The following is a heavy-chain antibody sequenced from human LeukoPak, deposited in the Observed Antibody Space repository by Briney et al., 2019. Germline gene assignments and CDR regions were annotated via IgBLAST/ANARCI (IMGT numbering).Heavy chain of an antibody. CDR1: GFTFSSYA. J-gene: IGHJ6*02. V-gene: IGHV3-30-3*01. CDR2: ISYDGSNK. Sequence: PGRSLRLSCAASGFTFSSYAMHWVRQAPGKGLEWVAVISYDGSNKYYADSVKGRFTISRDNSKNTLYLQMNSLRAEDTAVYYCARVPVGNYYYYYGMDVWGQGTTVTVSS. CDR3: ARVPVGNYYYYYGMDV.